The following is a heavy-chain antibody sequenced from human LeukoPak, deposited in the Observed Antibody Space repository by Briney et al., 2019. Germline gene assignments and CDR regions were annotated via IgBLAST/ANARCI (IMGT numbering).Heavy chain of an antibody. D-gene: IGHD3-22*01. CDR1: GYTFSGYY. Sequence: EASVKVSCKASGYTFSGYYMHWARQAPGQGLEWMGWINPKSGGTNYAQKLQGRVTMTTDTSTSTAYMELRSLRSDDTAVYYCARDGGRNGYYYDSSGYYETTPFDYWGQGTLVTVSS. CDR2: INPKSGGT. V-gene: IGHV1-2*02. CDR3: ARDGGRNGYYYDSSGYYETTPFDY. J-gene: IGHJ4*02.